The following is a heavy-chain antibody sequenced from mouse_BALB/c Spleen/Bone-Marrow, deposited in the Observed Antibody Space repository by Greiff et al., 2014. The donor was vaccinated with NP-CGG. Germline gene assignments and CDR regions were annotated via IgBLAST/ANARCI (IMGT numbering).Heavy chain of an antibody. V-gene: IGHV2-2*02. CDR1: GFSLTSYG. Sequence: VKLVESGPGLVQPSQSLSITCTVSGFSLTSYGVHWVRQSPGKGLEWLGVIWSGGSTDYNAAFISRLSISKDNSKCQVFFKMNSLQANDTAIYYCARNKDTTVGDYWGQGTTLTVSS. J-gene: IGHJ2*01. D-gene: IGHD1-1*01. CDR3: ARNKDTTVGDY. CDR2: IWSGGST.